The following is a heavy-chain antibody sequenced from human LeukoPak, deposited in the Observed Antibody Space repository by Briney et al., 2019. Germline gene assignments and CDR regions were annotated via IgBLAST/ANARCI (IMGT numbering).Heavy chain of an antibody. CDR2: ISGSGTST. J-gene: IGHJ4*02. V-gene: IGHV3-23*01. CDR3: AKDLQLHY. Sequence: QTGGSLRLSCAASGFTFSSYAMSWVRQAPGKGLEWVSSISGSGTSTYYADSVKGRFTISRDNSKNTLYLQMNSLRAEDAAVYYCAKDLQLHYWGRGALVTVSS. CDR1: GFTFSSYA. D-gene: IGHD5-24*01.